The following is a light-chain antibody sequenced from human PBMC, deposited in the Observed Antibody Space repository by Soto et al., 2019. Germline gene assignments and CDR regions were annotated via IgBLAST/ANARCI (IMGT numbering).Light chain of an antibody. CDR3: QQRSSWTPT. V-gene: IGKV3-11*01. J-gene: IGKJ5*01. CDR1: QSVSSY. Sequence: IVLTQSPATLYLSPGERATLSCRASQSVSSYLAWYQQKPGQAPRLLIYDASNRATGIPARFSVSGSGTDFTLTISRLETEDFAVYDGQQRSSWTPTFCQGTRLEIK. CDR2: DAS.